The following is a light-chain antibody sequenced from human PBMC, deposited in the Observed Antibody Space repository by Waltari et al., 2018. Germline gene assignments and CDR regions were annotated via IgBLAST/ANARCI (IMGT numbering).Light chain of an antibody. V-gene: IGLV1-40*01. J-gene: IGLJ2*01. CDR3: QSFDSSLNAVL. CDR2: HTS. CDR1: SSNIGAGYD. Sequence: QSVLTQPPSVSGAPGQRVTISCTGSSSNIGAGYDVHWYQQFPGTAPKLLIYHTSNRPSGVPDRFSGSKSGTSASLAITGLLAEDEADHYCQSFDSSLNAVLFGGGTKLTVL.